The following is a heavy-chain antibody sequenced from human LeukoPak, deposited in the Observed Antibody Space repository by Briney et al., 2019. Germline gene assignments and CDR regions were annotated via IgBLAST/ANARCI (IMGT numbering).Heavy chain of an antibody. V-gene: IGHV3-74*01. J-gene: IGHJ6*02. Sequence: WGSLRLSCAASGFTFSSYWMHWVRQAPGKGLVWVSRINSDGSSTSYADSVKGRFTISRDNAKNTLYLQMNSLRAEDTAVYYCARVGDSSGYYGYYYYYYGMGVWGQGTTVTVSS. D-gene: IGHD3-22*01. CDR1: GFTFSSYW. CDR3: ARVGDSSGYYGYYYYYYGMGV. CDR2: INSDGSST.